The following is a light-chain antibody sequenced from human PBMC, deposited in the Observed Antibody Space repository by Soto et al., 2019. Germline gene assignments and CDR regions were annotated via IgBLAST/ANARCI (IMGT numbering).Light chain of an antibody. J-gene: IGLJ2*01. CDR1: SSDVGGYNY. Sequence: QSVLTQPASVSGSPGQSITISCTGTSSDVGGYNYVSWYQQHPGKAPKLMIYDVSNRPSGVSNRFSGSKSGNTASLTISGLQAEDEADYYYNSYTSSSTLVFGGGTQLTVL. V-gene: IGLV2-14*01. CDR2: DVS. CDR3: NSYTSSSTLV.